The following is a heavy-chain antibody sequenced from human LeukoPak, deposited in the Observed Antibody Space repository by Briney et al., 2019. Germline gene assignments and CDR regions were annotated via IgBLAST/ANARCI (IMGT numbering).Heavy chain of an antibody. CDR3: ARDLRAVAHDFDC. J-gene: IGHJ4*02. V-gene: IGHV3-49*03. D-gene: IGHD6-19*01. Sequence: PGGSLRLSCAASGFTFGDHGLNGFRQAPGKGLEWVGFIRSKAYGGTAEYAASVKGRFTISRDDSENIAYVEMNSLKSEDTAVYYCARDLRAVAHDFDCWGQGTLVTVSS. CDR1: GFTFGDHG. CDR2: IRSKAYGGTA.